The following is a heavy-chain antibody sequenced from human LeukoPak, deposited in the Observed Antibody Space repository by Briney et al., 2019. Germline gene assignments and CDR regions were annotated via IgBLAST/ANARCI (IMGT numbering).Heavy chain of an antibody. CDR1: CRSISSYY. D-gene: IGHD3-16*02. V-gene: IGHV4-59*12. CDR2: IDCSGST. J-gene: IGHJ3*02. CDR3: AKRGTHDGWGSYRPDAFDI. Sequence: WEGLSLVCTVDCRSISSYYCGWIRQPPGRGVGWIVYIDCSGSTNCTPYPKRRVPRSVNTTKNPFTLTLSTVTAAHAAVYSGAKRGTHDGWGSYRPDAFDIWGQGTLVTVSS.